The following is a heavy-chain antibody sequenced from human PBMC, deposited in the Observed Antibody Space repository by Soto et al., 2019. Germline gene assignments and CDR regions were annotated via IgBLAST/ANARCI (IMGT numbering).Heavy chain of an antibody. V-gene: IGHV4-59*01. D-gene: IGHD6-13*01. CDR1: GGSISSYY. CDR2: IYYSGST. Sequence: SETLSLTCTVSGGSISSYYWSWIRQPPGKGLEWIGYIYYSGSTNYNPSLKRRVTISVDTSKNQFSLKLSSVTAADTAVYYCARGLASSSWDPNWFDPWGQGTLVTVSS. CDR3: ARGLASSSWDPNWFDP. J-gene: IGHJ5*02.